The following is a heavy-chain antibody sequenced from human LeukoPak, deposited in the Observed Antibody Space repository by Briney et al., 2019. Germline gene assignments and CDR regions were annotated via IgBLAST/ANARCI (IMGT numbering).Heavy chain of an antibody. CDR2: ISGSGGST. Sequence: GGSLRLSCAASGFTFSSYAVSWVRQAPGKGLEWVSAISGSGGSTYYADSVEGRFTISRDNSKNTLYLQMNSLRAEDTAVYYCAKFRKYCSGGSCWGRTASGNWFDPWGQGTLVTVSS. V-gene: IGHV3-23*01. D-gene: IGHD2-15*01. CDR3: AKFRKYCSGGSCWGRTASGNWFDP. CDR1: GFTFSSYA. J-gene: IGHJ5*02.